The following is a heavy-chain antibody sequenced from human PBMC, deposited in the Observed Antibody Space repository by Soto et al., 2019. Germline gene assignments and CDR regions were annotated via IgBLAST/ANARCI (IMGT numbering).Heavy chain of an antibody. J-gene: IGHJ6*02. CDR1: GYSFTSYG. D-gene: IGHD2-15*01. CDR3: ARGTRYCSGGSGDPTASDYYGMEV. Sequence: GASVQVSCTASGYSFTSYGITWVRQAPGQGLEWMGWISAYNGNTNYAQNLQDRVTLTTDTSTYTAYMELRSLQSDDTAVYYCARGTRYCSGGSGDPTASDYYGMEVWGQGTTVTV. V-gene: IGHV1-18*01. CDR2: ISAYNGNT.